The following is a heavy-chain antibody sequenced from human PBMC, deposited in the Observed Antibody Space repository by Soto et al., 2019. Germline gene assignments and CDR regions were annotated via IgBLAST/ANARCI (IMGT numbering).Heavy chain of an antibody. CDR2: FDPEDGET. Sequence: ASVKVSCKVSGYTLTELSMHWVRQAPGKGLEWMGGFDPEDGETIYAQKFQGRVTMTEDTSTDTAYMELSSLRSEDTAVYYCATCPGGRCYLYNWFDPWGQGTLVTVSS. J-gene: IGHJ5*02. CDR3: ATCPGGRCYLYNWFDP. V-gene: IGHV1-24*01. D-gene: IGHD2-15*01. CDR1: GYTLTELS.